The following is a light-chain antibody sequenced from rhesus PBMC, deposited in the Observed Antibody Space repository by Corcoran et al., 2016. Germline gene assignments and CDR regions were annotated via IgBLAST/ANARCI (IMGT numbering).Light chain of an antibody. Sequence: DIQMTQSPSSLSESVGDTVTITCRASQGISNNLAWYQQQPGKVPKLLIYYASTLQSGVPSRFSGSGSGTDFTLTSSSLQPEDFATYYCHHGIDTPYSFGQGTKVEIK. V-gene: IGKV1S15*01. CDR1: QGISNN. CDR2: YAS. J-gene: IGKJ2*01. CDR3: HHGIDTPYS.